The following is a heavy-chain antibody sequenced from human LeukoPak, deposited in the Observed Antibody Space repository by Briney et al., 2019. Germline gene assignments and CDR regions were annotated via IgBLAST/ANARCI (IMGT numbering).Heavy chain of an antibody. CDR3: AKGHSDTGTFGAFDI. CDR1: GFSFSLHA. J-gene: IGHJ3*02. Sequence: GGSLRLSCVASGFSFSLHAMTWVRQAPGKGLEWVSRISGSGGSTYYADSVKGRFTISRDNSKNTLSLQMNSLRAEDTAVYYCAKGHSDTGTFGAFDIWGQGTMVTVSS. V-gene: IGHV3-23*01. CDR2: ISGSGGST. D-gene: IGHD1/OR15-1a*01.